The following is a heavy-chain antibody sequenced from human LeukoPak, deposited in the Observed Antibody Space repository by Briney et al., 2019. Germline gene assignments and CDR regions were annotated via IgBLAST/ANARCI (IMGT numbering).Heavy chain of an antibody. D-gene: IGHD2-2*01. CDR2: INTDGSST. Sequence: GGSLRLSCAASGFTFSSYWMHWVRQAPGKGLVGVSRINTDGSSTSYADSVKGRFTISRDNAKNTLYLQMNSLRAEDTAVYYCARVTDIVVVPAATPLFDYWGQGTLVTVSS. CDR3: ARVTDIVVVPAATPLFDY. J-gene: IGHJ4*02. V-gene: IGHV3-74*01. CDR1: GFTFSSYW.